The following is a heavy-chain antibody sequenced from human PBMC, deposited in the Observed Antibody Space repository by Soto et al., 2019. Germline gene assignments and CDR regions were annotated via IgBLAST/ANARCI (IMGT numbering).Heavy chain of an antibody. J-gene: IGHJ5*02. V-gene: IGHV4-4*07. CDR1: GGSISTYH. Sequence: SGTLSLTCTVSGGSISTYHWNWIRQPAGKGLEWIGRMYSIGITNYNPSLRSRVTMSLDTSKSQFSLKLSSVTAADTAVYYCAREIYRSTRYSWLDPCGQGSLVTV. CDR2: MYSIGIT. CDR3: AREIYRSTRYSWLDP. D-gene: IGHD6-13*01.